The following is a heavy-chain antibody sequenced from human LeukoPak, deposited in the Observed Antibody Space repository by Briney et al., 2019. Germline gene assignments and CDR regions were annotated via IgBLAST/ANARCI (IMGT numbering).Heavy chain of an antibody. D-gene: IGHD6-13*01. CDR1: GFTFSSYA. CDR3: ARGYASTSQLDP. J-gene: IGHJ5*02. V-gene: IGHV3-30*03. CDR2: ISFDGSNK. Sequence: GGSLRLSCVASGFTFSSYAMHWVRKAPRKGLEWVAVISFDGSNKYYADSVKGRFTISRDNSKNTLYLQVSAEDTAIYYCARGYASTSQLDPWGQGTLVTVSS.